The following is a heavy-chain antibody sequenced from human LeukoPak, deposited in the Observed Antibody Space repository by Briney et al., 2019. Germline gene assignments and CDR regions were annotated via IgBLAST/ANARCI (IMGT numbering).Heavy chain of an antibody. CDR3: ARGGSGSLADDY. V-gene: IGHV4-31*03. CDR2: IYYSGST. Sequence: SETLSLTCTVSGGSVSSGGYYWSWIRQHPGKGLEWIGYIYYSGSTYYNPSLKSRVTISVDTSKNQFSLKLSSVTAADTAVYYCARGGSGSLADDYWGQGTLVTVSS. CDR1: GGSVSSGGYY. J-gene: IGHJ4*02. D-gene: IGHD3-10*01.